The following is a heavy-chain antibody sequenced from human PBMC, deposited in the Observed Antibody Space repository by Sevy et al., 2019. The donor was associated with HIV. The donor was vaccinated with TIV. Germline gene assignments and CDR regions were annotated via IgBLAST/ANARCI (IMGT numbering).Heavy chain of an antibody. CDR1: GFTFSSYW. Sequence: GGSLRLSCAASGFTFSSYWMSWVRQAPGKGLEWVANIKQDGSEKYYVDSVKGRFTISRDNAKNSLYLQMNSLRAEDTAVYYCARDVPGIASIAAAGFDYWCQGTLVTVSS. J-gene: IGHJ4*02. D-gene: IGHD6-13*01. CDR2: IKQDGSEK. CDR3: ARDVPGIASIAAAGFDY. V-gene: IGHV3-7*01.